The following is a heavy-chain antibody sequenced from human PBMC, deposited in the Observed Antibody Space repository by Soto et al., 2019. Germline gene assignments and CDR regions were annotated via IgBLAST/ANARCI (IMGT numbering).Heavy chain of an antibody. D-gene: IGHD3-9*01. CDR1: GFTFSSYW. Sequence: EVQLVESGGGLVQPGGSLRLSCAASGFTFSSYWMSWVRQAPGKGLEWVANIKQEGSEKYSVDSVKGRFTITRDNAKNSLYLQMNSLRAEDTAVYYCARVLTGAFDYWGQGTLVTVSS. J-gene: IGHJ4*02. CDR2: IKQEGSEK. V-gene: IGHV3-7*01. CDR3: ARVLTGAFDY.